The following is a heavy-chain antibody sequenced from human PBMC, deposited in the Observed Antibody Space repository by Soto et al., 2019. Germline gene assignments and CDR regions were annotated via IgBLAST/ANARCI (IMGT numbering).Heavy chain of an antibody. CDR3: ARESVVVVAAKYYYDGMDV. D-gene: IGHD2-15*01. CDR2: IYSGGST. V-gene: IGHV3-66*01. CDR1: GFTVSSNY. J-gene: IGHJ6*02. Sequence: GGSLRLSCAASGFTVSSNYMSWVRQAPGKGLEWVSVIYSGGSTYYADSVKGRFTISRDNSKNTLYLQMNSLRAEDTAVYYCARESVVVVAAKYYYDGMDVWGQGTTVTVSS.